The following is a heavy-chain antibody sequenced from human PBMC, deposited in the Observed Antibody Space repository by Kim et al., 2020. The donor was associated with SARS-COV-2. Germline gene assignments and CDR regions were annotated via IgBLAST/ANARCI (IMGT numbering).Heavy chain of an antibody. CDR3: ARVLSPYDILRGDGMDV. D-gene: IGHD3-9*01. V-gene: IGHV4-4*02. J-gene: IGHJ6*02. CDR1: GGSISSSNW. Sequence: SETLSLTCAVSGGSISSSNWWSWVRQPPGKGLEWIGEIYHSGSTNYNPSLKSRVTISVDKSKNQFSLKLSSVTAADTAVYYCARVLSPYDILRGDGMDVWGQGTTVTVSS. CDR2: IYHSGST.